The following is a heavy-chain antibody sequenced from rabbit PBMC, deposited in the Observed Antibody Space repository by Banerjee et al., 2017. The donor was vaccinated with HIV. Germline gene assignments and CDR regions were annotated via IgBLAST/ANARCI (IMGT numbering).Heavy chain of an antibody. D-gene: IGHD2-1*01. V-gene: IGHV1S45*01. CDR3: ARARYVPYADYDAGTRLDL. Sequence: QEQLEESGGDLVKPGASLTLTCTASGFSFSSSYYMCWVRQAPGKGLEWIACIYAGSSGSTWYASWAKGRFTISKTSSTTVTLQMTSLTAADTATYFCARARYVPYADYDAGTRLDLWGPGTLVTVS. J-gene: IGHJ3*01. CDR2: IYAGSSGST. CDR1: GFSFSSSYY.